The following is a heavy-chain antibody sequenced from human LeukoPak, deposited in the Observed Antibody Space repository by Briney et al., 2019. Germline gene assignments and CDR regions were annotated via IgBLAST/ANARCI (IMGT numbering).Heavy chain of an antibody. D-gene: IGHD4-17*01. Sequence: PSETLSLTCAVYGGSFSGYYWSWIRQPPGKGLEWIGEINHSGSTNYNPSLKSRVTISVDTPKNQFSLKLSSVTAADTAVHYCARGGLTTVTTCYFDYWGQGTLVTVPS. CDR1: GGSFSGYY. CDR3: ARGGLTTVTTCYFDY. V-gene: IGHV4-34*01. CDR2: INHSGST. J-gene: IGHJ4*02.